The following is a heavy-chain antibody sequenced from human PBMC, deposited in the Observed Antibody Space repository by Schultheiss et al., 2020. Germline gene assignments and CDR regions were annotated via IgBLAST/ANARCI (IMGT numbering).Heavy chain of an antibody. CDR3: ARVSTGAQTHYYYYYYMDV. Sequence: SQTLSLTCTVSGGSISTYYWSWIRQPPGRGLEWLGFIYYTGSTNYNPSLKSRVTMSVDTSKNQFSLKLSSVTAADTAVYYCARVSTGAQTHYYYYYYMDVWGKGTTVTVSS. V-gene: IGHV4-59*12. CDR1: GGSISTYY. J-gene: IGHJ6*03. D-gene: IGHD7-27*01. CDR2: IYYTGST.